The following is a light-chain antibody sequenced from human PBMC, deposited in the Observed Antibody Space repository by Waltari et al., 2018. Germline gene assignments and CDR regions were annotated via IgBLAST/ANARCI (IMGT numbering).Light chain of an antibody. CDR1: SGHSSNI. J-gene: IGLJ3*02. Sequence: QLVLTQSPSASASLGASVKLTCTLDSGHSSNIVAWLQQQPEKGPRYLRKINSDGRHSKGDEIPDRFSCSSSGAERYLTISSVQSEDEADYYCQTGGHGTWVFGGGTKLTVL. CDR3: QTGGHGTWV. V-gene: IGLV4-69*01. CDR2: INSDGRH.